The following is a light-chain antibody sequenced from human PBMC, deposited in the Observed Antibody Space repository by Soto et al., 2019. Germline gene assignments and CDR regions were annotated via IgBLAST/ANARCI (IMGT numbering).Light chain of an antibody. CDR1: QGIGND. CDR3: LQHNSYPQT. J-gene: IGKJ1*01. V-gene: IGKV1-17*01. Sequence: IQLTHSPSSLSASLVDIVTITCRASQGIGNDLGWYQQKPGKAPKRLIYAASSLQSGVPSRFSGSGSGTEFTLTISSLQPEDFATYYCLQHNSYPQTFGQGTKVDIK. CDR2: AAS.